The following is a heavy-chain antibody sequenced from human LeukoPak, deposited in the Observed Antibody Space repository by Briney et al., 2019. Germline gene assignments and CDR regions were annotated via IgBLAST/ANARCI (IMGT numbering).Heavy chain of an antibody. D-gene: IGHD4-17*01. J-gene: IGHJ4*02. CDR3: ARYGTVTTDFDY. CDR2: NSPNCGGT. CDR1: GYTFTGYY. V-gene: IGHV1-2*02. Sequence: ASVKVSCKASGYTFTGYYIHWVRRAPGQGLEWMGWNSPNCGGTFYAQKFQDRVSITRYTSISTAYMELNMLTSDDTAVYYCARYGTVTTDFDYWGQGTLVTVSS.